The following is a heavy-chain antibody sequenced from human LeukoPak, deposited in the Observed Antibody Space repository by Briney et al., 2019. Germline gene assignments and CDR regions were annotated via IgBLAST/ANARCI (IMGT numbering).Heavy chain of an antibody. CDR1: GFTFSSYA. V-gene: IGHV3-23*01. J-gene: IGHJ4*02. CDR3: AKGRESSRWFRKNTPLDY. CDR2: ICGSGGST. Sequence: GGSLRLSCAASGFTFSSYAMSWVRQAPGKGLEWVSAICGSGGSTYYADSVKGRFTISRANSKHTLYLQMNSLRAEDTAVYYWAKGRESSRWFRKNTPLDYWGQGTLVTVSS. D-gene: IGHD6-13*01.